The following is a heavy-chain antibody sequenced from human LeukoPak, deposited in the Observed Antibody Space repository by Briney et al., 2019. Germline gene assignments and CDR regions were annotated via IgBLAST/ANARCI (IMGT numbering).Heavy chain of an antibody. V-gene: IGHV3-30*03. D-gene: IGHD3-22*01. Sequence: GGSLRLSCAASGFTFSSFGMHWVRQAPGKGLEWVATIPYDGSSKYYADSVKGRFTVSRDNSKNTLCLQMNSLRAEDTAVYFCARGSQYYYDTSGYYLAYWGQGTLVTVSS. CDR2: IPYDGSSK. CDR3: ARGSQYYYDTSGYYLAY. CDR1: GFTFSSFG. J-gene: IGHJ4*02.